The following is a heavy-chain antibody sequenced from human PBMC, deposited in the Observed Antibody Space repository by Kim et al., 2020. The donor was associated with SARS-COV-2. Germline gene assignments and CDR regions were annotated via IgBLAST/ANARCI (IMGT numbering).Heavy chain of an antibody. Sequence: GGSLRLSCAASGFTFSSYWMSWVCQAPGKGLEWVANIKQDGSEKYYVDSVKGRFTISRDNAKNSLYLQMNSLRAEDTAVYYCARVVPTHYSSSWYGNWYFDLWGRGTLVTVSS. CDR3: ARVVPTHYSSSWYGNWYFDL. J-gene: IGHJ2*01. CDR2: IKQDGSEK. D-gene: IGHD6-13*01. V-gene: IGHV3-7*03. CDR1: GFTFSSYW.